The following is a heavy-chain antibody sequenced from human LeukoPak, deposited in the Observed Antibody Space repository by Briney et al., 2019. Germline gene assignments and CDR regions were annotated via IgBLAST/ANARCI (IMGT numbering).Heavy chain of an antibody. CDR3: ARGRGRIEYSSSRIDY. J-gene: IGHJ4*02. Sequence: ASVKVSCKASGYTFTSYYMHWVRQAPGQGLEWMGIINPSGGSTSYAQKFQGRVTMTRDTSTSTVYMELSSLRSEDTAVYYCARGRGRIEYSSSRIDYWGQGTLVTVSS. CDR1: GYTFTSYY. CDR2: INPSGGST. V-gene: IGHV1-46*01. D-gene: IGHD6-6*01.